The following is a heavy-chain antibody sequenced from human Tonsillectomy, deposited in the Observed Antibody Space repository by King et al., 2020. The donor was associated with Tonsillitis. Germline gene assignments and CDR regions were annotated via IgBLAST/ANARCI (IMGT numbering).Heavy chain of an antibody. D-gene: IGHD6-13*01. CDR1: GGSLSRSNW. Sequence: QLQESGPGLVKPSGTLSLTCAVSGGSLSRSNWWSWVRQPPGKGLGWIGEIYHSESTNYKPSLKSRVTISVDKSKNQFSLKLSSVTAADTAVYYCARERGAIAAAGTFDYWGQGTLVTVSS. CDR2: IYHSEST. V-gene: IGHV4-4*02. J-gene: IGHJ4*02. CDR3: ARERGAIAAAGTFDY.